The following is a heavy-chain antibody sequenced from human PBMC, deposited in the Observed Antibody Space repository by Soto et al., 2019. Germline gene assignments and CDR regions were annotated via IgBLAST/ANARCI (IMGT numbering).Heavy chain of an antibody. Sequence: EVQLVESGGGLVQPGGSLRLSCTASGFTFSSHWMCWVRQAPGKGLEWVATINQGGSEKYYVDSVKGRFTISRDNAKNSLYLQVNSLRVEDTAVYYCARDGLDAGLYFDYWGQGALVTVSS. CDR3: ARDGLDAGLYFDY. CDR2: INQGGSEK. V-gene: IGHV3-7*01. J-gene: IGHJ4*02. D-gene: IGHD3-16*01. CDR1: GFTFSSHW.